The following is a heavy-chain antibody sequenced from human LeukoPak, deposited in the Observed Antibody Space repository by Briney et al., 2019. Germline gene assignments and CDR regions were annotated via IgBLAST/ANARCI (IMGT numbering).Heavy chain of an antibody. CDR1: GGSFSSYY. Sequence: SETLSLTCTVSGGSFSSYYWSWIRQTPGKGLEWIGYIYYSGFTNYNPYLKSRVTISVDTSKNQLSLKLSSVTAADTAVYYCAREVAGTPWIDYWGQGTLVTVSS. V-gene: IGHV4-59*12. CDR2: IYYSGFT. CDR3: AREVAGTPWIDY. D-gene: IGHD6-19*01. J-gene: IGHJ4*02.